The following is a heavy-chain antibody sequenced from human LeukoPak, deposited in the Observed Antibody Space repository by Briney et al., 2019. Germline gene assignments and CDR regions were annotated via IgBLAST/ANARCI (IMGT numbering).Heavy chain of an antibody. CDR2: IYPDGSNT. D-gene: IGHD6-13*01. CDR1: GYSFTSYW. CDR3: ARQSKSWYVI. Sequence: GSSLKTSSKASGYSFTSYWICWGRQLPREGLEWMGIIYPDGSNTKYSPSFQGQVTISADKSITTAYLQWSSLKASDTAMYYCARQSKSWYVIWGQGTMVTVSS. V-gene: IGHV5-51*01. J-gene: IGHJ3*02.